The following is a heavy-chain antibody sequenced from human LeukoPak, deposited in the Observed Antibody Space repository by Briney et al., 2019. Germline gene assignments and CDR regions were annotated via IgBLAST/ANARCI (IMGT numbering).Heavy chain of an antibody. J-gene: IGHJ5*02. Sequence: SETLSLTCTVSGFSISSGYYWGWIRQPPGKGLEWIGSIYHSGSTYYNPSLKSRVTISVDTSKNQFSLKLSSVTAADTAVYYCARDPSGYQGWFDPWGQGTLVTVSS. D-gene: IGHD5-12*01. CDR1: GFSISSGYY. CDR3: ARDPSGYQGWFDP. V-gene: IGHV4-38-2*02. CDR2: IYHSGST.